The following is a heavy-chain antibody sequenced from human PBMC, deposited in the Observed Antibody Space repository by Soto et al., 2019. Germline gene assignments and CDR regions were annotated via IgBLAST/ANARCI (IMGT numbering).Heavy chain of an antibody. V-gene: IGHV3-30*18. J-gene: IGHJ2*01. Sequence: PGGSLRLSCAASGFTFSSYGMHWVRQAPGKGLEWVAVISYDGSNKYYADSVKGRFTISRDNSKNTLYLQMNSLRAEDTAVYYCAKGGDYGDPYWYFDLWGRGTLVTVSS. CDR1: GFTFSSYG. CDR2: ISYDGSNK. CDR3: AKGGDYGDPYWYFDL. D-gene: IGHD4-17*01.